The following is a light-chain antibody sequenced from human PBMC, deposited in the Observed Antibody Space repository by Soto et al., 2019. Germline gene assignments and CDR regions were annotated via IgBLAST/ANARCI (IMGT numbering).Light chain of an antibody. V-gene: IGLV2-14*01. CDR2: DVS. CDR3: SSYTSSSTLEGYV. CDR1: SSDVGGYNY. J-gene: IGLJ1*01. Sequence: QAVVTQPASVSGSPGQSITISCTGTSSDVGGYNYVSWYQQHPGKAPKLMIYDVSNRPSGVSNRFSGSKSGNTASLTISGLQAEDEADYYCSSYTSSSTLEGYVFGTGTKLTVL.